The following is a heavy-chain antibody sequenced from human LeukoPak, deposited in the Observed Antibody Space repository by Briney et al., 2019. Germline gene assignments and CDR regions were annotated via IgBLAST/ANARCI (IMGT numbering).Heavy chain of an antibody. CDR1: GYTFINHG. CDR2: TSTYNT. Sequence: ASVKVSCKASGYTFINHGISWVRQAPGQGLEWMGWTSTYNTNYIQKLQGRVTMTTDTSTSTAYMELRGLRSDDTAVYYCAKGSSGWSLDYWDQGTLVTVSS. V-gene: IGHV1-18*01. CDR3: AKGSSGWSLDY. D-gene: IGHD6-19*01. J-gene: IGHJ4*02.